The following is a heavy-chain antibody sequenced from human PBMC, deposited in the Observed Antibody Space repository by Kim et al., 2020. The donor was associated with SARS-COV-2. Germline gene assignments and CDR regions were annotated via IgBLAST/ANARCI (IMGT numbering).Heavy chain of an antibody. J-gene: IGHJ3*02. CDR2: INNSGST. D-gene: IGHD3-10*01. CDR1: GGSFSGYY. V-gene: IGHV4-34*01. CDR3: ARRQGFGESSCDAFDI. Sequence: SETLSLTCAVYGGSFSGYYWSWIRQPPGKGLEWIGEINNSGSTNYNPSLKSRVTISVDTSKNQFSLKLSSVTAADTAVYYCARRQGFGESSCDAFDIWC.